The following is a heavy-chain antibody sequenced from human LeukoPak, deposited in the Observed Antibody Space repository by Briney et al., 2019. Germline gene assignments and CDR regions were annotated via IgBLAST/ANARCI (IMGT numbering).Heavy chain of an antibody. D-gene: IGHD6-19*01. Sequence: GGSLRLSCAASGFTFISYAMSWVRQAPGKGLEWVSVISTTGGGTYYADSVKGRFTISRDNSKNTLYLQMNSLRAEDTAVYYCAKDLSPVAGTSWFDPWGQGTLVTVSS. CDR3: AKDLSPVAGTSWFDP. V-gene: IGHV3-23*01. CDR1: GFTFISYA. J-gene: IGHJ5*02. CDR2: ISTTGGGT.